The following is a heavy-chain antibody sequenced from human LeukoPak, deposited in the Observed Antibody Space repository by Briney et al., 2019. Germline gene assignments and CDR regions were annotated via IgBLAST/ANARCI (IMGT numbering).Heavy chain of an antibody. Sequence: PSETLSLTCTVSAYSITSGYYWGWIRQPPGKGLEWIGSIYHSGSTYYSPSLQSRVTISVDTSKNQFSLKLSSVTAADTAVYYCARVGPYYYYYMDVGGKGTTVTVSS. J-gene: IGHJ6*03. CDR2: IYHSGST. V-gene: IGHV4-38-2*02. CDR3: ARVGPYYYYYMDV. CDR1: AYSITSGYY.